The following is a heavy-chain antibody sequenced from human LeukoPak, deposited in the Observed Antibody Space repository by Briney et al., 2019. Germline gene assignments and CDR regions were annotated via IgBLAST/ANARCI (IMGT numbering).Heavy chain of an antibody. Sequence: ASVKVSCKASGGTFSSYAISWVRRAPGQGLEWMGGIIPIFGTANYAQKFQGRVTITADESTSTAYMELSSLRSEDTAVYYCARGEALAYCGGDCYSNFDYWGQGTLVTVSS. V-gene: IGHV1-69*01. CDR3: ARGEALAYCGGDCYSNFDY. D-gene: IGHD2-21*02. CDR1: GGTFSSYA. CDR2: IIPIFGTA. J-gene: IGHJ4*02.